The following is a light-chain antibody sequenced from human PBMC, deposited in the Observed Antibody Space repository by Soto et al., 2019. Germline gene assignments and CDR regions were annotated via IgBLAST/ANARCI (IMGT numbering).Light chain of an antibody. CDR3: QRYDSLPPT. V-gene: IGKV1-33*01. CDR1: RDIGKY. CDR2: DAS. J-gene: IGKJ5*01. Sequence: DIQMTQSPSSLSASVGDRVTITCQASRDIGKYLNWFQEKPGKAPKLLIYDASNLQTGVPSRLSGSGSGTDFTFTISSLHPEDFATYYCQRYDSLPPTFGQGTRLEIK.